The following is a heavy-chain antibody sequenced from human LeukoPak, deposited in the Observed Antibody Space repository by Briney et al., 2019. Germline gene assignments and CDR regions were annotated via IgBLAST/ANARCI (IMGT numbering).Heavy chain of an antibody. D-gene: IGHD5-18*01. CDR1: GFTFSNYN. J-gene: IGHJ4*02. Sequence: PGGSLRLSCAASGFTFSNYNMNWVRQAPGKGLEWVSYITSSSTAMYYADSVKGRFTISRDNAKNSLYLQMNSLRAEDTAVYYCARAWSGYNYGYYYWGQGTLVTVSS. CDR3: ARAWSGYNYGYYY. V-gene: IGHV3-48*01. CDR2: ITSSSTAM.